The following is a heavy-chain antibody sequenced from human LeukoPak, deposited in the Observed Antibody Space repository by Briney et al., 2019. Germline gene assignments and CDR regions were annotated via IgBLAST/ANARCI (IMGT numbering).Heavy chain of an antibody. D-gene: IGHD1-1*01. CDR3: TRWNGGDWYSDH. V-gene: IGHV3-53*01. CDR1: GVTVSSNY. CDR2: LYSNGNT. J-gene: IGHJ2*01. Sequence: GGSQRLSCAASGVTVSSNYMSWVRQVPGKGPEWVAVLYSNGNTFYGESVKGRFIISRDNSRNTVFLQMNILRVEDTAVYYCTRWNGGDWYSDHWGRGTLVTVSS.